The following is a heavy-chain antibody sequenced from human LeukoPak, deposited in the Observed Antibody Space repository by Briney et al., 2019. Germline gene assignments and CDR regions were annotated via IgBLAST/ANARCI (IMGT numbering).Heavy chain of an antibody. CDR1: GYTFTSYG. J-gene: IGHJ4*02. V-gene: IGHV1-18*01. Sequence: ATVTLSCTASGYTFTSYGISWVRQAPGQGLEWMGWICAYNGNTNYAQKPQGRVTMTTDTSTSTAYMELRSLRSDDTAVYYCARDTIDYVWGSYPDWGQGTLVTVSS. CDR2: ICAYNGNT. CDR3: ARDTIDYVWGSYPD. D-gene: IGHD3-16*01.